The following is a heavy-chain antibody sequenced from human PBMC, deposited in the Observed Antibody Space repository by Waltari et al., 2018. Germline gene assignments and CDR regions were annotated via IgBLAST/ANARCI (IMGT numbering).Heavy chain of an antibody. CDR1: GFTFSSYS. J-gene: IGHJ4*02. CDR2: ISSSSSTI. Sequence: EVQLVESGGGLVQPGGSLRLSCAASGFTFSSYSMNWVRQAPGKGLEWVSYISSSSSTIYYADSVKGRFTISRDNAKNSLYLQMNSLRSEDTAVYYCATGSGSYYSNYFDYWGQGTLVTVSS. CDR3: ATGSGSYYSNYFDY. V-gene: IGHV3-48*04. D-gene: IGHD1-26*01.